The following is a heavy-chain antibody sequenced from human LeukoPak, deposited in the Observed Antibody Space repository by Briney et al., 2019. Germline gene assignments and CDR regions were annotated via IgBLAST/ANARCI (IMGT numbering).Heavy chain of an antibody. Sequence: GGSLTLSCAASGFTFSYHWMTWVRQAPGKGLEWVANIKNDGAVKNYVDSVKGRFTISRDNAKNSLYLQMNSLRAEDTAVYYCASGVIAAAGSYYYYGMDVWGQGTTVTVSS. CDR2: IKNDGAVK. D-gene: IGHD6-13*01. CDR3: ASGVIAAAGSYYYYGMDV. CDR1: GFTFSYHW. J-gene: IGHJ6*02. V-gene: IGHV3-7*01.